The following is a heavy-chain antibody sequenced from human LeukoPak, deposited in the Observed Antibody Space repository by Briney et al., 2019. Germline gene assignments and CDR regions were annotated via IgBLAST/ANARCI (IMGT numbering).Heavy chain of an antibody. D-gene: IGHD1/OR15-1a*01. CDR2: IIPIFGTA. CDR3: ARGEQYYYYYYMDV. Sequence: SVKVSCKASGGTFSSCAISWVRQAPGQGLEWMGGIIPIFGTANYAQKFQGRVTITADESTSTAYMELSSLRSEDTAVYYCARGEQYYYYYYMDVWGKGTTVTVSS. CDR1: GGTFSSCA. V-gene: IGHV1-69*01. J-gene: IGHJ6*03.